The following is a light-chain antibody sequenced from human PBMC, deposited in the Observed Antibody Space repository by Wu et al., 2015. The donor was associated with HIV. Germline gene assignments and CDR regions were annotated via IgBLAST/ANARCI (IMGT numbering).Light chain of an antibody. V-gene: IGKV3-11*01. CDR3: QHRSNWPLT. CDR1: QSVGAY. J-gene: IGKJ4*01. Sequence: VMTQSPATLSVSPGEGATLSCRASQSVGAYLAWFQQKPGQAPRLLIYDASTRAAGIPARFSGSGTGTDFTLTISSLEPEDFAVYYCQHRSNWPLTFGGGTKVEIK. CDR2: DAS.